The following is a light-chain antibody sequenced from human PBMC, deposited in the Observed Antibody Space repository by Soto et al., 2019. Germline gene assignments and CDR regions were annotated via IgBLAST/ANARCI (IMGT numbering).Light chain of an antibody. J-gene: IGKJ1*01. Sequence: DIQMTQSPSSLSASVGDRVTITCRASQSISNYLSWYQQIPGKAPKLLIYAASTLRSGVSSRFSGSGSGTDLTLTISSLQPEDFAPYYCQQSYSTRWTFGQGTKVEIK. CDR1: QSISNY. CDR3: QQSYSTRWT. CDR2: AAS. V-gene: IGKV1-39*01.